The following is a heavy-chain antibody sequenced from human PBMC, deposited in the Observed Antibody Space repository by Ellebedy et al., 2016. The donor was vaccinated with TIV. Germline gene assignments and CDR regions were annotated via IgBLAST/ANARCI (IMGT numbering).Heavy chain of an antibody. CDR1: GFTFSSYG. CDR2: ISYDGSNK. J-gene: IGHJ6*03. V-gene: IGHV3-30*18. CDR3: AKDQGLEGYYYYYYMDV. Sequence: GESLKISXAASGFTFSSYGMHWVRQAPGKGLEWVAVISYDGSNKYYADSVKGRFTISRDNSKNTLYLQMNSLRAEDTAVYYCAKDQGLEGYYYYYYMDVWGQGTLVTVSS. D-gene: IGHD1-1*01.